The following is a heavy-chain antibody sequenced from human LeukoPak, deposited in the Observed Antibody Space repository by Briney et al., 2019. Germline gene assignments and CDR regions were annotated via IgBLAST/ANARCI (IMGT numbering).Heavy chain of an antibody. CDR2: ISWNSGSI. CDR3: AKGSSTSFDY. Sequence: GRSLRLSCAASGFTFDDYAMHWVRQAPGKGLEWVSGISWNSGSIGYADSVKGRFTISRDNAKNSLYLQMNSLRAEDTALYYCAKGSSTSFDYWGQGTLVNVSS. CDR1: GFTFDDYA. D-gene: IGHD2-2*01. J-gene: IGHJ4*02. V-gene: IGHV3-9*01.